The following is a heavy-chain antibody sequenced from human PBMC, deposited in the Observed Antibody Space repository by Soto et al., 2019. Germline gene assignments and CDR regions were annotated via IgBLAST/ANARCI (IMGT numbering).Heavy chain of an antibody. J-gene: IGHJ4*02. D-gene: IGHD2-21*02. CDR2: ISSNSDTT. Sequence: VASGGGLVYPGGSLRLSCVASGFRFSDHSMNWVRQAPGKGLQLISYISSNSDTTYYADSVKGRFTVSRDNAKNALFLQMNSLRDDDTATYYCARLPKGSLVTAWGQGARVTVSS. CDR1: GFRFSDHS. V-gene: IGHV3-48*02. CDR3: ARLPKGSLVTA.